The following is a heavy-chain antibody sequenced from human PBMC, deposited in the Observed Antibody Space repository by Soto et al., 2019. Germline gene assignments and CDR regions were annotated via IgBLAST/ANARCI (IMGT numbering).Heavy chain of an antibody. V-gene: IGHV4-30-2*01. J-gene: IGHJ4*02. CDR3: ARGGVDYYDSSGYYFSPYYFDY. CDR1: GGSISSGGYS. Sequence: QLQLQESGSGLVKPSQTLSLTCAVSGGSISSGGYSWSWIRQPPGKGLEWIGYIYHSGSTYYNPSLKSRVTISVDRSKNQFSLKLSSVTAADTAVYYCARGGVDYYDSSGYYFSPYYFDYRGQGTLVTVSS. CDR2: IYHSGST. D-gene: IGHD3-22*01.